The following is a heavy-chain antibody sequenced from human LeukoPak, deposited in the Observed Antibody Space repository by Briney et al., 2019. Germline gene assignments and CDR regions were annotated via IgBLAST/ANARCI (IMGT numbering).Heavy chain of an antibody. CDR2: INPSGGST. J-gene: IGHJ4*02. V-gene: IGHV1-46*01. CDR1: GYTFTSYY. Sequence: ASVKVSCKASGYTFTSYYMHWVRQAPGQGLEWMGIINPSGGSTSYAQKFQGRVTMTRDTSTSTVYMELSSLRSEDTAVYYCARDRIIVGATTGADYWGRGTRVTVSS. CDR3: ARDRIIVGATTGADY. D-gene: IGHD1-26*01.